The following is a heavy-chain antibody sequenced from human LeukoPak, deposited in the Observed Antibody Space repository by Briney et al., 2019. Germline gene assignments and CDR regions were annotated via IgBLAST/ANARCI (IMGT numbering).Heavy chain of an antibody. CDR3: ARYDYDSSGARDFDC. J-gene: IGHJ4*02. D-gene: IGHD3-22*01. Sequence: PSQTLSLTCTVSGGSISSGGYYWSWIRQHPGKGLEWIGYIYYSGSTYYNPSLKSRVTISVDTSKNQFSLKLSSVTAADTAVYYCARYDYDSSGARDFDCWGQGTLVTVSS. V-gene: IGHV4-31*03. CDR1: GGSISSGGYY. CDR2: IYYSGST.